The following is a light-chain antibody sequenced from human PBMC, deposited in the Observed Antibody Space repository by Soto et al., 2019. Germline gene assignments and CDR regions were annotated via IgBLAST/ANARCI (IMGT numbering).Light chain of an antibody. V-gene: IGLV2-8*01. Sequence: QSVLTQPPSASGSPGQSVTISCTGTSSDVGGYDYVSWYQQHPGKAPKLIIFEVNKRPSGVPDRFSGSHSGNTASLTVSGFQTEDEATYYCSSYAGSTTFFVFGTGTKVTVL. CDR1: SSDVGGYDY. CDR3: SSYAGSTTFFV. J-gene: IGLJ1*01. CDR2: EVN.